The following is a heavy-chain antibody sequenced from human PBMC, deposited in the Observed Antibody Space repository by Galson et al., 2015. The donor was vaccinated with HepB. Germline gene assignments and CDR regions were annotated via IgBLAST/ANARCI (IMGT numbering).Heavy chain of an antibody. CDR3: ARRVAAAGGRGMDV. Sequence: QSGAEVKKPGESLRISCKGSGYSFTNYWINWVRQMPGKRLEWLGRIDHRNAYMNYNPSFRGHVTISTDKSITTAYLQWSSLRPSDTAMYYCARRVAAAGGRGMDVWGQGTTVTVSS. J-gene: IGHJ6*02. CDR2: IDHRNAYM. CDR1: GYSFTNYW. D-gene: IGHD6-13*01. V-gene: IGHV5-10-1*01.